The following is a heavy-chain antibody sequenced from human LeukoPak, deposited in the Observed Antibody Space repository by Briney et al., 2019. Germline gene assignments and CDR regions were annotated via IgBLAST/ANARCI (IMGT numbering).Heavy chain of an antibody. CDR2: ISGSGGSA. D-gene: IGHD2-2*01. CDR3: ARRSCSTTTCYSWPAQYYYMDV. Sequence: GGSLRLSCAASGFTFMMYGMTWVRQAPGKGLEWVPGISGSGGSANYADSVKGRFTISRDNSKNTVYLQMSSLRAEDTALYYCARRSCSTTTCYSWPAQYYYMDVWGKGTSVTVSS. J-gene: IGHJ6*03. V-gene: IGHV3-23*01. CDR1: GFTFMMYG.